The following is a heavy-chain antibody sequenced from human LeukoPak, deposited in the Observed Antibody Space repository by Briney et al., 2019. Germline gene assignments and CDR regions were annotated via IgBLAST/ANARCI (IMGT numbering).Heavy chain of an antibody. Sequence: PSQTLSLTCAVSGGSISSGGYSWSWIRQPPGKGLEWIGYIYHSGSTYYNPSLKSRVTISVDRSKNQFSLKLSSVTAADTAVYYCAGGVAGLDYWGQGTLVTVSS. D-gene: IGHD6-19*01. V-gene: IGHV4-30-2*01. CDR1: GGSISSGGYS. CDR2: IYHSGST. J-gene: IGHJ4*02. CDR3: AGGVAGLDY.